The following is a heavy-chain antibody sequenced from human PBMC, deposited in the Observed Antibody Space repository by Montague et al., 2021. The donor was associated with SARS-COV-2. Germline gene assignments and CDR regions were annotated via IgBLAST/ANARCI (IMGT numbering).Heavy chain of an antibody. CDR2: ISYDGSNK. J-gene: IGHJ4*02. CDR1: GFTFSNYA. Sequence: SLRLSCAASGFTFSNYAMHWVRQAPGKGLEWVAVISYDGSNKYYVDSVKGRFTISRYNSKKTLYVQMKSQRVEDTDVYYCALDLVIGHDTLTGYYGFSEGWFDYWGQGTLVTVSS. V-gene: IGHV3-30-3*01. CDR3: ALDLVIGHDTLTGYYGFSEGWFDY. D-gene: IGHD3-9*01.